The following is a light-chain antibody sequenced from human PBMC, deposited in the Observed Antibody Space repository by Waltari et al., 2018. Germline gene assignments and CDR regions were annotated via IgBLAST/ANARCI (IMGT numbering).Light chain of an antibody. CDR3: QQRSNWPFT. CDR1: QSVRSC. CDR2: DAS. J-gene: IGKJ4*01. V-gene: IGKV3-11*01. Sequence: EIVLTQSPATLSLSPGERATPPCSASQSVRSCLAWYQQKPGQAPRLLIYDASNRATGIPARFSGSGSGTDFTLTISSLEPEDFAVYYCQQRSNWPFTFGGGTKVEIK.